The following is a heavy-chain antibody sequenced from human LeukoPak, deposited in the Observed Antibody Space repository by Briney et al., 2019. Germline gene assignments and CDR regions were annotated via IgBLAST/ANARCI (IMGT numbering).Heavy chain of an antibody. Sequence: GGSLRLSCAASGFTFSSYAMHWVRQAPGKGREWVAFISYDGSIKYYADSVQGPFTISRDNSENTLYLHLNSLRAEDTAVYYCARSNSGPSDPGGQGTLVSVSS. D-gene: IGHD6-25*01. CDR2: ISYDGSIK. V-gene: IGHV3-30-3*01. J-gene: IGHJ5*02. CDR3: ARSNSGPSDP. CDR1: GFTFSSYA.